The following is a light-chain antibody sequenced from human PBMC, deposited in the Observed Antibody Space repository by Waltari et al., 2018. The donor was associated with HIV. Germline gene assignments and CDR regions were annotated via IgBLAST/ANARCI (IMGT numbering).Light chain of an antibody. Sequence: QSVLTQPPSASGTPGQRVTISCSGSSSNIGRNYVYWHQQLPGTAPKLLIYRNKQRPSGFPDRFSGSKSGTSASLAINGLRSEDEADYYCAAWNDSLSGYVFGTGTKVTV. CDR3: AAWNDSLSGYV. J-gene: IGLJ1*01. CDR2: RNK. V-gene: IGLV1-47*01. CDR1: SSNIGRNY.